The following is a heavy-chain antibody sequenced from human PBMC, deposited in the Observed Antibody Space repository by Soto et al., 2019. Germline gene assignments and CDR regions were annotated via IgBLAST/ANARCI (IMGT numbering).Heavy chain of an antibody. CDR2: IYQSGSA. CDR1: GGSINNSSFY. J-gene: IGHJ4*02. V-gene: IGHV4-39*01. CDR3: ARRPLVRGIIPYFFDS. D-gene: IGHD3-10*01. Sequence: QLQLQESGPGLVKPSETLSLTCTVSGGSINNSSFYWGWVRQPPGKRREWSGSIYQSGSAYYNPSLKSRLTISVDTSNNQFSLNLSSVTAADTAVYFCARRPLVRGIIPYFFDSWGQGTLVTVSS.